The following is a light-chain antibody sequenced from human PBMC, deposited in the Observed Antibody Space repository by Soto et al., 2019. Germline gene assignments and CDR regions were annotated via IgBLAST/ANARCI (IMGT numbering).Light chain of an antibody. Sequence: DIQMTQSPSSVSASLGDRVTITCRASQGIGVYLAWFQQKPGNVPKLLIYAASTLQSGVPSRFSGSRSGTDFTLTISSLQPEDVATYYCQKYNSAPLTFGGGTKVEIK. CDR1: QGIGVY. V-gene: IGKV1-27*01. J-gene: IGKJ4*01. CDR3: QKYNSAPLT. CDR2: AAS.